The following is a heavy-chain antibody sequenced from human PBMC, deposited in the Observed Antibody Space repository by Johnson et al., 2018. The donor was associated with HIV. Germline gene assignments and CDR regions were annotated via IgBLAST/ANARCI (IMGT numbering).Heavy chain of an antibody. D-gene: IGHD3-3*01. V-gene: IGHV3-30-3*01. CDR3: ARAYNFWSGENDAFDI. Sequence: QVQLVESGGGVVQPGRSLRLSCAASGFTFSTYAMHWVRQAPGKGLEWVAVISYDGSNKYYAASVKGRFTISRDNSKNTLYLKMNSLRAEDTAVYYCARAYNFWSGENDAFDIWGQGTMVTVSS. CDR1: GFTFSTYA. CDR2: ISYDGSNK. J-gene: IGHJ3*02.